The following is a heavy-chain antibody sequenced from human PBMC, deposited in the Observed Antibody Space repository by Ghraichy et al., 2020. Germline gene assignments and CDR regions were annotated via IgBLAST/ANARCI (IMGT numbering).Heavy chain of an antibody. Sequence: GGSLRLSCAVSGFTFSSYSMNWVRQAPGKGLEWVSFISNSGTTIYYAASVKGRFTISRDSVKNSLHLQMNSLKDEDTAVYYCARVLGNDIYYYYMDVWGEGTTVTVSS. V-gene: IGHV3-48*02. CDR1: GFTFSSYS. J-gene: IGHJ6*03. CDR2: ISNSGTTI. D-gene: IGHD3-9*01. CDR3: ARVLGNDIYYYYMDV.